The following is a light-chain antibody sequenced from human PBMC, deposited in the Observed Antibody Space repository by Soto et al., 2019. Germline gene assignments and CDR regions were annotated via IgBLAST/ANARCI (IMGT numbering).Light chain of an antibody. V-gene: IGKV4-1*01. CDR1: QSVLYSSNNKNY. CDR2: WAS. CDR3: QQYYSTPRT. J-gene: IGKJ1*01. Sequence: DIVMTQSPDSLAVSLGETATINCKSSQSVLYSSNNKNYLAWYQQKPGQPPNLLIYWASTRESWVPDRFNGSGSGTDFTLTISSLQAEDVAVYYCQQYYSTPRTFGQGTKVEIK.